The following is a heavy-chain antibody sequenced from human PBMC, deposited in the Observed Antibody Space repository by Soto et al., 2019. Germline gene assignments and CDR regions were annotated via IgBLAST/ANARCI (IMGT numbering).Heavy chain of an antibody. CDR2: ISGSGGST. Sequence: GGSLRLSCAASGFTFSSYAMSWVRQAPGKGLEWVSAISGSGGSTYYADSVKGRFTISRDNSKNTLYLQMNSLRAEDTAVYYCAKAGLWFGESPIDYWGQGTLVTVSS. J-gene: IGHJ4*02. V-gene: IGHV3-23*01. CDR1: GFTFSSYA. CDR3: AKAGLWFGESPIDY. D-gene: IGHD3-10*01.